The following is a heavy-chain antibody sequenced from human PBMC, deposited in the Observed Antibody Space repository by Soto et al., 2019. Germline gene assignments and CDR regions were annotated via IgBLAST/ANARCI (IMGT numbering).Heavy chain of an antibody. V-gene: IGHV2-5*02. J-gene: IGHJ4*02. CDR3: AHRPRGYSSYVAY. CDR1: GFSLSTRGVG. D-gene: IGHD5-18*01. Sequence: QITLKESGPTLVKPTQTLTLTCTFSGFSLSTRGVGVGWIRQPPGKALEWLALLYWDDDEGYSPALNSRLTITTVTSKNQVVLTVSNMDPVDTATFYCAHRPRGYSSYVAYSGQGTLVPVSS. CDR2: LYWDDDE.